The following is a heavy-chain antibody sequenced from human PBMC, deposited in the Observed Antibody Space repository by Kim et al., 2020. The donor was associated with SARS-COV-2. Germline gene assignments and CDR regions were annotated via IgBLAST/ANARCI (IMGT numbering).Heavy chain of an antibody. CDR2: IYTSGST. CDR1: GGSISSGSYY. CDR3: VGTWIQLWSDY. D-gene: IGHD5-18*01. V-gene: IGHV4-61*02. Sequence: SETLSLTYTVSGGSISSGSYYWSWIRQPAGKGLEWIGRIYTSGSTNYNPSLKSRVTISVDTSKNQFSLKLSSVTAADTAVYYCVGTWIQLWSDYWGQGTLVTVSS. J-gene: IGHJ4*02.